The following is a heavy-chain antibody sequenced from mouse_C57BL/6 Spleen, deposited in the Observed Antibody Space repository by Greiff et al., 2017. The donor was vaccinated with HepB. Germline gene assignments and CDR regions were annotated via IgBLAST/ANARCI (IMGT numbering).Heavy chain of an antibody. J-gene: IGHJ1*03. D-gene: IGHD1-1*01. V-gene: IGHV1-82*01. CDR2: IYPGDGDT. Sequence: VQLQESGPELVKPGASVKISCKASGYAFSSSWMNWVKQRPGKGLVWIGRIYPGDGDTNYNGKFKGKATLTADKSSSTAYMQLSSLTSEDSAVYFCARWALITTVVDLWYFDVWGTGTTVTVSS. CDR1: GYAFSSSW. CDR3: ARWALITTVVDLWYFDV.